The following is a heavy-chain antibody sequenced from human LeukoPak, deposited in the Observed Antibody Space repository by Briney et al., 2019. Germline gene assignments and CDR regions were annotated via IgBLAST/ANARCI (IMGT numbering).Heavy chain of an antibody. J-gene: IGHJ3*02. Sequence: GASVKVSCKASGYTFTSYGISWVRQAPGQGLEWMGWISAYNGNTNYAQKLQGRVTMTTDTSTSTAYMELRSLRSDDTAVYYCARWALDYYDSSGYYRAFDIWGQGTMVTVSS. CDR2: ISAYNGNT. D-gene: IGHD3-22*01. CDR1: GYTFTSYG. V-gene: IGHV1-18*01. CDR3: ARWALDYYDSSGYYRAFDI.